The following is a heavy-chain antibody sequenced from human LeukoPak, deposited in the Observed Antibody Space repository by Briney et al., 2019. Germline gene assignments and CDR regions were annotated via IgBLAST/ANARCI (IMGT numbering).Heavy chain of an antibody. Sequence: GGSLRFSCAASGFTFSSDTMSWVRQAPGKGLEWVSSMSSTSKYKYYADSVKGRFTISRDNAKNSLYLQMNSLRADDTAVYYCARDLWTSRDYYGMDVWGQGTTVTVSS. V-gene: IGHV3-21*01. CDR1: GFTFSSDT. CDR3: ARDLWTSRDYYGMDV. CDR2: MSSTSKYK. J-gene: IGHJ6*02. D-gene: IGHD2/OR15-2a*01.